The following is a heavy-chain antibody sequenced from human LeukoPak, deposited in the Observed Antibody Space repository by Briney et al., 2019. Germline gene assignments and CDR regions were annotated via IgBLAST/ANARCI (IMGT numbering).Heavy chain of an antibody. V-gene: IGHV2-5*01. Sequence: SGPTLVKPTQTLTLTCTFSGFSLSTSGVGVGWIRQPPGKALEWLAPIYWNDDKRYSPSLKSRLTITKDTSKNQVVLTMTNMDPVDTATYYCARKYSSGWSGEFDYWGQGTLVTVSS. D-gene: IGHD6-19*01. CDR1: GFSLSTSGVG. J-gene: IGHJ4*02. CDR2: IYWNDDK. CDR3: ARKYSSGWSGEFDY.